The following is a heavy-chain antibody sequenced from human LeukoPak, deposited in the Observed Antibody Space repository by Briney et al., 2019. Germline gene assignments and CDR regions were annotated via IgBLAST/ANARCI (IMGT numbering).Heavy chain of an antibody. CDR2: INPNSGGT. CDR3: ARVALDYYDSSGYIDY. J-gene: IGHJ4*02. Sequence: ASVKVSCTASGYTFTGYYMHWVRQAPGQGLEWMGWINPNSGGTNYAKKFQGRVTMTRDTSISTAYMELSRLRSDDTAVYYCARVALDYYDSSGYIDYWGQGTLVTVSS. V-gene: IGHV1-2*02. D-gene: IGHD3-22*01. CDR1: GYTFTGYY.